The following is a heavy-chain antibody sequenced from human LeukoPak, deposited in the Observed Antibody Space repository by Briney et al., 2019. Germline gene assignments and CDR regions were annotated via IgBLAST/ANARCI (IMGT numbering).Heavy chain of an antibody. CDR3: ARGVPIFDY. D-gene: IGHD2-2*02. J-gene: IGHJ4*02. CDR1: GGSFSGYY. Sequence: SETLSLTCAVYGGSFSGYYWSWIRQPPGKGLEWIGEINHSGSTNYNPSLKSRVTISVDTSKNQFSLNLSSVTAADTAVYYCARGVPIFDYWGQGTLVTVSS. CDR2: INHSGST. V-gene: IGHV4-34*01.